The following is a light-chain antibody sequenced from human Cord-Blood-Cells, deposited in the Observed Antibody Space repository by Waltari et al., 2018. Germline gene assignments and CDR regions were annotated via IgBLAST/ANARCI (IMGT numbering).Light chain of an antibody. CDR2: GAS. CDR1: QSVSSSY. J-gene: IGKJ2*01. V-gene: IGKV3-20*01. CDR3: QQYGSSPYT. Sequence: EIVLTQSPGTLSLSPGERATLSCRASQSVSSSYLAWYQQKPGQAPRLLIYGASSRATGIPDRFSGSGSETDFTLTISRLEPEDVAVYDCQQYGSSPYTFGQGTKLEIK.